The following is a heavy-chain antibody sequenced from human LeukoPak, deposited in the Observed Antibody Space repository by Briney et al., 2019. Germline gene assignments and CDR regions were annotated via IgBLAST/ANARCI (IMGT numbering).Heavy chain of an antibody. CDR2: KKQDGSEK. V-gene: IGHV3-7*03. Sequence: GGSLRLSCAASGFTFSSYWMSWVRQAPGKGLEWVANKKQDGSEKYYVDSVKGRFTISRDNAKNSLYLQMNSLRAEDTAVYYCARDQRYFDWLFPGSYFDYWGQGTLVTVSS. CDR3: ARDQRYFDWLFPGSYFDY. J-gene: IGHJ4*02. CDR1: GFTFSSYW. D-gene: IGHD3-9*01.